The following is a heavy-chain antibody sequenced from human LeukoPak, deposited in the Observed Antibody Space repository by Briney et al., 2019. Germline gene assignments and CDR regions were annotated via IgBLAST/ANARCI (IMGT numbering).Heavy chain of an antibody. Sequence: GGSLRLSCAASGFTFSSYAMSWVRQAPGKGLEWVSAISGSGGSTYYADSVKGRVTISRDNSKNTLYLQMNSLRAEDTAVYYCAKFYGSGSYPYYFDYWGQGTLVTVSS. J-gene: IGHJ4*02. D-gene: IGHD3-10*01. CDR2: ISGSGGST. V-gene: IGHV3-23*01. CDR3: AKFYGSGSYPYYFDY. CDR1: GFTFSSYA.